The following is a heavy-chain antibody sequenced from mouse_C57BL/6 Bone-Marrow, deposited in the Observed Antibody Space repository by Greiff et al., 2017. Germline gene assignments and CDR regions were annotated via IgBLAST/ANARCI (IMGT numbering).Heavy chain of an antibody. Sequence: VQLQPSGPELARPGPSVKLSCKVSAYPFPSSGISWWKQRTGQGLGWIGEIYPRSGNTYYNEKFKGTATRTADKSSSTAYMELRSLTSEDSAVYFCANLLRAMDYWGQGTSVTVST. J-gene: IGHJ4*01. CDR3: ANLLRAMDY. CDR2: IYPRSGNT. V-gene: IGHV1-81*01. D-gene: IGHD2-1*01. CDR1: AYPFPSSG.